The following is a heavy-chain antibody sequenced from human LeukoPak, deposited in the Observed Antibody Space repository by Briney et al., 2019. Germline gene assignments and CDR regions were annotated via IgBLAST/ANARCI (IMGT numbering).Heavy chain of an antibody. V-gene: IGHV1-69*13. CDR3: ARVKSETVTTPIQPFDY. J-gene: IGHJ4*02. CDR2: IIPIFGTA. D-gene: IGHD4-11*01. CDR1: GGTFSNYS. Sequence: SVKVSCKASGGTFSNYSISWVRQAPGRGLEWMGGIIPIFGTANYAQKFQGRVRITADESTSTAYMELSSLRSEDTAEYYCARVKSETVTTPIQPFDYWGQGTLVTVSS.